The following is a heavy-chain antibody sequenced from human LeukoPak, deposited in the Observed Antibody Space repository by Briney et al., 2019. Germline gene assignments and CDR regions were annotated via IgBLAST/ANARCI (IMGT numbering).Heavy chain of an antibody. D-gene: IGHD1-26*01. Sequence: PSETLSLTCTVSNGPINTYQWSWIRQPPEKGLEWIGNIHYSGSANYNPSLKSRVSISVDTSKNQFTLKLSSVTAADTAVYYCARRTYSENYWKHFDSWGQGTLVTVSS. J-gene: IGHJ4*02. CDR1: NGPINTYQ. V-gene: IGHV4-59*08. CDR2: IHYSGSA. CDR3: ARRTYSENYWKHFDS.